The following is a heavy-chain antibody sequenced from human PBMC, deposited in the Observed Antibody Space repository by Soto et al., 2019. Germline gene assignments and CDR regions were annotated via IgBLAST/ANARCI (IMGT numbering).Heavy chain of an antibody. CDR1: GGSISSGGYY. Sequence: SETLSLTCTVSGGSISSGGYYWSWIRQHPGKGLEWIGYIYYSGSTYYNPSLKSRVTISVDTSKNQFSLKLSSVTAADTAVYYCARVRVVTTFRGVSYYYYGMDVWGQGTTVT. V-gene: IGHV4-31*03. J-gene: IGHJ6*02. CDR2: IYYSGST. CDR3: ARVRVVTTFRGVSYYYYGMDV. D-gene: IGHD4-4*01.